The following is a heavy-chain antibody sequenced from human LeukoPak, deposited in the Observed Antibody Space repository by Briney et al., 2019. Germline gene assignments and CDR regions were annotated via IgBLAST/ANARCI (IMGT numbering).Heavy chain of an antibody. CDR3: ARGRYSNHVDY. CDR1: GGSFSGYY. D-gene: IGHD4-11*01. V-gene: IGHV4-34*01. J-gene: IGHJ4*02. Sequence: PSETLSLTCAVYGGSFSGYYWSWIRQPPGKGLEWIGEINHSGSTNYNPSLKSRVTISVDTSKNQFSLKLSSVTAADTAVYYCARGRYSNHVDYWGQGTLVTVSS. CDR2: INHSGST.